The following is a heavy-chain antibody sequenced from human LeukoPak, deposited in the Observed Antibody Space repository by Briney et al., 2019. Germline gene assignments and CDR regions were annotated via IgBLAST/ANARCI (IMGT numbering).Heavy chain of an antibody. CDR2: IYSGGST. V-gene: IGHV3-66*04. D-gene: IGHD1-26*01. Sequence: GGSLRLSCAASEFSVGSNYMTWVRQAPGKGLEWVSLIYSGGSTYYADSLRGRFTTSRDNSKNSLFLQMNSLRAEDTAVYFCARLQSGTYSYYFFYMDVWGKGTTVTVSS. CDR1: EFSVGSNY. J-gene: IGHJ6*03. CDR3: ARLQSGTYSYYFFYMDV.